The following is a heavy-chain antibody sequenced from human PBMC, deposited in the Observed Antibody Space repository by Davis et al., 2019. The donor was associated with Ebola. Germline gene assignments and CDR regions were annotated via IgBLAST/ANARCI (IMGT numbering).Heavy chain of an antibody. D-gene: IGHD6-19*01. CDR1: GYMFTNYG. Sequence: ASVKVSCKASGYMFTNYGISWVRQAPGQGLEWMGWISGYNGNTDYAQTVQGRVTITRDTSASTAYMELSSLRSEDTAVYYCARFIAVAGEDYWGQGTLVTVSS. CDR3: ARFIAVAGEDY. J-gene: IGHJ4*02. CDR2: ISGYNGNT. V-gene: IGHV1-18*04.